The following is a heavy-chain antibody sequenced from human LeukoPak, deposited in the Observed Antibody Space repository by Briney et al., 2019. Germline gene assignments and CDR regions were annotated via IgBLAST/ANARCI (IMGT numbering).Heavy chain of an antibody. CDR3: AREITMVRGADWFDP. CDR2: IWYDGSNK. V-gene: IGHV3-33*01. Sequence: GGALRLSCAASGFTFSSYGRHWVRQAPGKGLEWVAVIWYDGSNKYYADSVKGRFTISRDNSKNTLYLQMNSLRTEDTAVYYCAREITMVRGADWFDPWGQGTLVTVSS. D-gene: IGHD3-10*01. CDR1: GFTFSSYG. J-gene: IGHJ5*02.